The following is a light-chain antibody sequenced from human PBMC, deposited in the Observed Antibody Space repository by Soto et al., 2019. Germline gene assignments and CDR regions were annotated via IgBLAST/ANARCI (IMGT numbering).Light chain of an antibody. CDR1: QGISSY. CDR2: AAS. V-gene: IGKV1-8*01. CDR3: QQYYSYPPT. Sequence: AIRMTQSPSSFSASTGDRVTITCRASQGISSYLAWSQHKPGKAPKLLIYAASTLQSGVPSRFSGSGSGTDFSLAISCLQSEDFADYYCQQYYSYPPTFGGGTKVEIK. J-gene: IGKJ4*01.